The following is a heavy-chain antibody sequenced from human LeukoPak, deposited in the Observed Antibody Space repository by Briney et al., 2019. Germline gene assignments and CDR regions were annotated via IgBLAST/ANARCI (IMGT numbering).Heavy chain of an antibody. Sequence: RPSETLSLTCRVSGASINSGSNYWGWIRQPPGKTLEWIGSIYSSGSTYYNPSLKSRVIIMIDTPKNHFSLTLSSETAADTAVYYCARSDGYGLVGIWGQGTMVTVSS. CDR2: IYSSGST. V-gene: IGHV4-39*07. CDR1: GASINSGSNY. D-gene: IGHD5-18*01. CDR3: ARSDGYGLVGI. J-gene: IGHJ3*02.